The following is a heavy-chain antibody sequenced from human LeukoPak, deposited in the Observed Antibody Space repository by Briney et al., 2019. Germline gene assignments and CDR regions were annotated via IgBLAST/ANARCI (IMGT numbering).Heavy chain of an antibody. D-gene: IGHD6-19*01. Sequence: SETLSLTCTVSGGSISSYYWSWIRQPPGKGLEWIGYIYTSGSTNYNPSLKSRVTISVDTSKNQFSLKLSSVTAADTAVYYCARRTGYSSGAFDYWGQVTLVTVSS. J-gene: IGHJ4*02. CDR3: ARRTGYSSGAFDY. CDR1: GGSISSYY. V-gene: IGHV4-4*09. CDR2: IYTSGST.